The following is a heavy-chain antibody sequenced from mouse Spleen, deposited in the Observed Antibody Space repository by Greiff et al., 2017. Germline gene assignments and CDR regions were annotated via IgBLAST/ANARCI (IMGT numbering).Heavy chain of an antibody. CDR2: IWSGGST. V-gene: IGHV2-2*02. CDR1: GFSLTSYG. Sequence: QVQLQQSGPGLVQPSQSLSITCTVSGFSLTSYGVHWVRQSPGKGLEWLGVIWSGGSTDYNAAFISRLSISKDNSKSQVFFKMNSLQANDTAIYYCARSSHYYSSSYGDAMDYWGQGTSVTVSS. J-gene: IGHJ4*01. D-gene: IGHD1-1*01. CDR3: ARSSHYYSSSYGDAMDY.